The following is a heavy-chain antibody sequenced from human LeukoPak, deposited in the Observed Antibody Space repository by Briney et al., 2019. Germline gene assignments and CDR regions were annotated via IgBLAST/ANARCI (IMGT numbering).Heavy chain of an antibody. Sequence: PSETLSLTCTVSGGSISRYYWSWIRQPPGKRLEWIGYIYDSGSTNYNPSLKSRVTISVDTSKNQFSLKLSSVTAADTAVYYCARVETYYDILTGYYPRNWFDPWGQGTLVTVS. CDR3: ARVETYYDILTGYYPRNWFDP. V-gene: IGHV4-59*01. D-gene: IGHD3-9*01. CDR1: GGSISRYY. J-gene: IGHJ5*02. CDR2: IYDSGST.